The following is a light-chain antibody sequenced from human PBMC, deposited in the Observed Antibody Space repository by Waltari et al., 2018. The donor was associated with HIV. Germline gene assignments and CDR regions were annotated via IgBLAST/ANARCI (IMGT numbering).Light chain of an antibody. V-gene: IGKV1-39*01. Sequence: QMTQSPSSLFPSVGDRVTIPCRASQSISNYLNWYQQKPGKAPKLLINDASILQRGVPSRFSGSGSGTDFTLIISSLQPEDFATYYCQQSYSIPPTFGGGSKVEI. CDR2: DAS. CDR3: QQSYSIPPT. J-gene: IGKJ4*01. CDR1: QSISNY.